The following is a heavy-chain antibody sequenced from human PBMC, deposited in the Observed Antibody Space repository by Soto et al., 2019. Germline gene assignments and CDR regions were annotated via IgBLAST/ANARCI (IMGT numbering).Heavy chain of an antibody. CDR2: IYYSGST. D-gene: IGHD6-13*01. V-gene: IGHV4-59*01. CDR1: GGSISSYY. Sequence: QVQLQESGPGLVKPSETLSLTCTVSGGSISSYYWSWIRQPPGKGLEWIGYIYYSGSTNYNPSLKSRVPISVDTSKNQFSLKLSSVTAADTAVYYCARVVAAAGKGGVDPWGQGTLVTVSS. CDR3: ARVVAAAGKGGVDP. J-gene: IGHJ5*02.